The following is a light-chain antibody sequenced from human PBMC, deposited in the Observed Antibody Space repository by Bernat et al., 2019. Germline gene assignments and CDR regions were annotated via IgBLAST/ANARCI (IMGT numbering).Light chain of an antibody. CDR3: QQYYNWPIT. Sequence: EIVMTQSPATLSVSPGERATLSCRASQSVSSNLAWYQQKPGQAPSLLIYGASTRPTGIPARFSGSGSGTELTLTISSLQSEDFAVYYCQQYYNWPITFGQGTRLEI. V-gene: IGKV3-15*01. CDR2: GAS. CDR1: QSVSSN. J-gene: IGKJ5*01.